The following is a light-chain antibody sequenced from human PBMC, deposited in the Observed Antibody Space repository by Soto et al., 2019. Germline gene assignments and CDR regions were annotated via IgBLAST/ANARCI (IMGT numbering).Light chain of an antibody. Sequence: EIVLTQFPGTLSLSPGERATLSCRASQSVSSSYLAWYQQKPGQAPGLLIYGASSRATGIPDRFSGSGSGTDFTLTISRLEPEDFAVYYCQQYGSSPPITFGQGTRLEIK. CDR2: GAS. CDR3: QQYGSSPPIT. J-gene: IGKJ5*01. CDR1: QSVSSSY. V-gene: IGKV3-20*01.